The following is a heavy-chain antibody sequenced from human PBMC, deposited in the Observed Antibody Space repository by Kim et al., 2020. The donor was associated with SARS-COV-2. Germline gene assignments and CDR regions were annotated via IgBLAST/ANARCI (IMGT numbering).Heavy chain of an antibody. V-gene: IGHV4-59*13. CDR1: GGSISSYY. Sequence: SETLSLTCTVSGGSISSYYWSWIRQPPGKGLEWIGYIYYSGSTNYNPSLKSRVTISVDTSKNQFSLKLSSVTAADTAVYYCARVLHGDYGRGFDYWGQGTLVTVSS. D-gene: IGHD4-17*01. CDR2: IYYSGST. CDR3: ARVLHGDYGRGFDY. J-gene: IGHJ4*02.